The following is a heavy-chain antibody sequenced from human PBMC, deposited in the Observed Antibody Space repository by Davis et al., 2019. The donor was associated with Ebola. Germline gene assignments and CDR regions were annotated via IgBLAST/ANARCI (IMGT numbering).Heavy chain of an antibody. Sequence: HTGGSLRLSCGASGFTFSTYWMHWVRQAPGKGLVWVSRINSDGSSTSYADSVKGRFTISRDNAKNTLYLQMNSLRAEDTAVYYCAKDRRRQAGSVFQHWGQGTLVTVSS. D-gene: IGHD6-19*01. CDR3: AKDRRRQAGSVFQH. CDR1: GFTFSTYW. V-gene: IGHV3-74*01. CDR2: INSDGSST. J-gene: IGHJ1*01.